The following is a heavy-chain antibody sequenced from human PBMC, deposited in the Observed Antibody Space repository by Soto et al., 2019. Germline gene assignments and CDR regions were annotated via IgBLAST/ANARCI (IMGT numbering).Heavy chain of an antibody. CDR3: ARDWYFYGSGSPNHMDV. D-gene: IGHD3-10*01. J-gene: IGHJ6*03. Sequence: QVQLVQSGDEMRKPGASVKVSCQASGYTFSNYGITWVRQAPGQGLEWMGWISAHNGNSKYAQSLQGRLTLTTDTSSSPAHMEMRSLRSADTAVYYCARDWYFYGSGSPNHMDVWGKGTTVSVSS. CDR1: GYTFSNYG. V-gene: IGHV1-18*01. CDR2: ISAHNGNS.